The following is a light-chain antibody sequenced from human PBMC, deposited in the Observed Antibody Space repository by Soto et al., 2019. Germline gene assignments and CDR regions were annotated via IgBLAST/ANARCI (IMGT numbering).Light chain of an antibody. J-gene: IGKJ3*01. Sequence: IRMTQSPATLSVSVGDRVTITCLASQTISSWLAWYQQKPGKAPKLLIYKASTLKSGVPSRFSGSRSGTDFTLTVSSLQPEDFATDYCQLLDDYPFPFGPGTMVDIK. CDR2: KAS. CDR3: QLLDDYPFP. V-gene: IGKV1-5*03. CDR1: QTISSW.